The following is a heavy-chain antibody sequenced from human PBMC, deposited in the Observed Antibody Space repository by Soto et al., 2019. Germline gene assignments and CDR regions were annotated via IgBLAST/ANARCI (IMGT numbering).Heavy chain of an antibody. V-gene: IGHV3-23*01. D-gene: IGHD2-15*01. CDR3: ATKADIVVVQQYTLKGGY. CDR2: ISGSGGST. CDR1: GFTFSSYA. Sequence: GGSLRLSCAASGFTFSSYAMSWVRQAPGKGLEWVSAISGSGGSTYYADSVKGRFTISRDNSKNTLYLQMNSLRAEDTAVYYCATKADIVVVQQYTLKGGYWGQGTLVTVSS. J-gene: IGHJ4*02.